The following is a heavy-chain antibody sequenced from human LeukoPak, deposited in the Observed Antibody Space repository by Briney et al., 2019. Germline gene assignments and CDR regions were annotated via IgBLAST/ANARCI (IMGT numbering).Heavy chain of an antibody. CDR3: ARDRDVVVVAAAFDY. CDR1: GFTFSSYE. J-gene: IGHJ4*02. V-gene: IGHV3-48*03. D-gene: IGHD2-15*01. Sequence: GGSLRLSCAASGFTFSSYEMNWVRQAPGKGLEWVSYISSSGSTIYYAASVKGRFTISRDNAKNSLYLQMNSLRAEDTAVYYCARDRDVVVVAAAFDYWGQGTLVTVSS. CDR2: ISSSGSTI.